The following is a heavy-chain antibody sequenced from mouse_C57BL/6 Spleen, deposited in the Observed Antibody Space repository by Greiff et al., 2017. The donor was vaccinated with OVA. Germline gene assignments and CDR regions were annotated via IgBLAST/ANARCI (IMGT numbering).Heavy chain of an antibody. V-gene: IGHV3-6*01. Sequence: EVHLVESGPGLVKPSQSLSLTCSVTGYSITSGYYWNWIRQSPGNKLEWMGYISYDGSNNYNPSLKNRISITRDTSKNQFFLKLISVTTEDTATYYCARDYGSSYGFDYWGQGTALTVSS. J-gene: IGHJ2*01. CDR1: GYSITSGYY. CDR2: ISYDGSN. CDR3: ARDYGSSYGFDY. D-gene: IGHD1-1*01.